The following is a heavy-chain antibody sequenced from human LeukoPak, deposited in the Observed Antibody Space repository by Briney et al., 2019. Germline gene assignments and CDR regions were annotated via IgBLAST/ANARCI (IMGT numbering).Heavy chain of an antibody. CDR1: GFTFSSYA. Sequence: GGSLRLFCAASGFTFSSYAMHWVRQAPGKGLEGGAVISYDGSNKYYADSVKGRFTISRDNSKNTLYLQMNSLRAEDTAVYYCARDLEWYGGYASTFDYWGQGTLVTVSS. CDR2: ISYDGSNK. V-gene: IGHV3-30-3*01. CDR3: ARDLEWYGGYASTFDY. J-gene: IGHJ4*02. D-gene: IGHD5-12*01.